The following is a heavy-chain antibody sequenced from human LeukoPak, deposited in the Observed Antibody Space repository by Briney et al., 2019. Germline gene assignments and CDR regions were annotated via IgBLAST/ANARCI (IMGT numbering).Heavy chain of an antibody. Sequence: ASVKVSCKASGYTFTSYYMHWVRQAPGQGLEWMGIINPSGGSTSYAQKFQGRVTMTRDTSTSTVYMELSSLRSEDTAVYYCAEDSSGYYYFDYWGQGTPVTVSS. CDR2: INPSGGST. D-gene: IGHD3-22*01. V-gene: IGHV1-46*01. CDR3: AEDSSGYYYFDY. J-gene: IGHJ4*02. CDR1: GYTFTSYY.